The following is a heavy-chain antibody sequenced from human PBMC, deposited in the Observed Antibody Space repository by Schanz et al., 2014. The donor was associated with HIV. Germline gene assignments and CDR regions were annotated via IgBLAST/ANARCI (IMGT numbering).Heavy chain of an antibody. CDR3: ASSRLLWFGELFDN. CDR2: INSDNGT. V-gene: IGHV1-18*01. CDR1: GYTFISYG. Sequence: QEQLVQSGAEVKKPGASVKVSCKASGYTFISYGISWVRQAPGQGLEWMGWINSDNGTNYAQEFQGRVTMTRDTSIGTAYMELRSLRADDTAVYFCASSRLLWFGELFDNWGQGTLVTVSS. J-gene: IGHJ4*02. D-gene: IGHD3-10*01.